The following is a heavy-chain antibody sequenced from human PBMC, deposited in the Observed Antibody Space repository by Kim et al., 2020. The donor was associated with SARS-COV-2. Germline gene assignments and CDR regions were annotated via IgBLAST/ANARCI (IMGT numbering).Heavy chain of an antibody. CDR3: ARMGYGTMIVNDY. J-gene: IGHJ4*02. Sequence: YAPKSQGRVTMTRNTSISTAYMELSSLRSEDTAVYYCARMGYGTMIVNDYWGQGTLVTVSS. V-gene: IGHV1-8*01. D-gene: IGHD3-22*01.